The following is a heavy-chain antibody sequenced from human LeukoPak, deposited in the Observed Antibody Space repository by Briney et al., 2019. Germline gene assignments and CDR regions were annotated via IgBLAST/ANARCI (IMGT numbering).Heavy chain of an antibody. CDR2: IVPILGIA. Sequence: GASVKVSCKASGGTFSSYAISWVRQAPGQGLEWMGRIVPILGIANYAQKFQGRVTITADKSTSTAYMELSSLRSEDTAVYYCARAEDLSDYGDYMYASSAFDIWGQGTMVTVSS. D-gene: IGHD4-17*01. CDR3: ARAEDLSDYGDYMYASSAFDI. J-gene: IGHJ3*02. CDR1: GGTFSSYA. V-gene: IGHV1-69*04.